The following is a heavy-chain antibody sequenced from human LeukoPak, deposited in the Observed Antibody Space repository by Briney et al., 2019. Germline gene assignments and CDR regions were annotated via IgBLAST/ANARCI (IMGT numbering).Heavy chain of an antibody. V-gene: IGHV4-38-2*02. D-gene: IGHD5-24*01. CDR1: GYSISSGYY. Sequence: KPSETLSLTCAVSGYSISSGYYWGWIRQPPGKGLEWIGSIYHSGSTYYNPSLKSRVTISVDTSKNQFSLKLSSVTAADTAVYYRARDNARALFDYWGQGTLVTVSS. CDR2: IYHSGST. J-gene: IGHJ4*02. CDR3: ARDNARALFDY.